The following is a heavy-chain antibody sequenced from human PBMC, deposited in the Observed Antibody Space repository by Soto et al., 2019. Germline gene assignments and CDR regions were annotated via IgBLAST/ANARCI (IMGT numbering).Heavy chain of an antibody. CDR2: IMPVFGTP. D-gene: IGHD4-4*01. CDR1: GGSFSSYM. V-gene: IGHV1-69*01. CDR3: ARGVTANYMGGDAFAI. Sequence: QVLLVQSGAEVKKPGSSVKVSCQAAGGSFSSYMVSWVRQAPGQGLDYMGGIMPVFGTPTYTEKFQGRVPITADESTGTAYLELTSLKSDDTAVYYCARGVTANYMGGDAFAIWGQGTLVAGSS. J-gene: IGHJ3*02.